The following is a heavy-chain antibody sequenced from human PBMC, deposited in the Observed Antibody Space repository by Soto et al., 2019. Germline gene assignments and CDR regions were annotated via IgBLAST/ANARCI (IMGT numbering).Heavy chain of an antibody. J-gene: IGHJ4*02. Sequence: QVQLVQSGAEVKKPGASVKVSCKASGYTFSSYAISWVRQAPGQGLEWMGWIITYNGNTNYAQKLQGRGNMTTDTSTTTAYMDLRSLRSDDTAVYYCARTGPPVDYWGQGTLVTVSS. CDR3: ARTGPPVDY. CDR1: GYTFSSYA. V-gene: IGHV1-18*01. CDR2: IITYNGNT.